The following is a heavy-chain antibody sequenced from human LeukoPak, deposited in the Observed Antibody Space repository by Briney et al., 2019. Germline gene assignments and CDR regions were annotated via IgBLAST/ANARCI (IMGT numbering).Heavy chain of an antibody. D-gene: IGHD5-24*01. Sequence: PSETLSLTCTVSGGSISSYYWSWIRQPPGKGLEWIGYIYYSGSTNYNPSLKSRVTISVDTSKNQFSLKLSSVTAADTAVYYCARGPRWLHPGGFDYWGQGTLVTVSS. CDR1: GGSISSYY. V-gene: IGHV4-59*12. CDR2: IYYSGST. J-gene: IGHJ4*02. CDR3: ARGPRWLHPGGFDY.